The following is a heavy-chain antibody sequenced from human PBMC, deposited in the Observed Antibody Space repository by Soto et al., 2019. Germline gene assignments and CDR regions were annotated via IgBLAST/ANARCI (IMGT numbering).Heavy chain of an antibody. D-gene: IGHD3-3*01. CDR2: IIPIFGTA. CDR1: GGTFSSYA. CDR3: ARECITIFGVVIPTRGWFDP. V-gene: IGHV1-69*01. Sequence: KVSCKASGGTFSSYAISWVRQAPGQGLEWMGGIIPIFGTANYAQKFQGRVTITADESTSTAYMELSSLRSEDTAVYYCARECITIFGVVIPTRGWFDPWGQGTLVTVSS. J-gene: IGHJ5*02.